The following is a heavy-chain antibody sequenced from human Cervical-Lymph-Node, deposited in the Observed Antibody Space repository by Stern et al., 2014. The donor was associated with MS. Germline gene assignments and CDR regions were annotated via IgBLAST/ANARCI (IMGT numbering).Heavy chain of an antibody. Sequence: VQLVESGPGLVKPSETLSLTCTVSGGSVSSGSYYWSWIRQPPGKGLEWIGYIYYSGSTNYNPSLKSRVTISVDTSKNQFSLKLSSVTAADTAVYYCALEGMIGVYDYWGQGTLVTVSS. CDR2: IYYSGST. CDR1: GGSVSSGSYY. V-gene: IGHV4-61*01. CDR3: ALEGMIGVYDY. D-gene: IGHD3-22*01. J-gene: IGHJ4*02.